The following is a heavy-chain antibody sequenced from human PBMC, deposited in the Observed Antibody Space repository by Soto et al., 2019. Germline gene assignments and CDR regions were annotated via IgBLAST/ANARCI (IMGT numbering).Heavy chain of an antibody. D-gene: IGHD3-10*01. Sequence: QVQLVQSGAEVKKPGASVKVSCKASGYTFTSYGISWVRQAPGQGLEWMGWISAYNGNTNYAQKLQGRVTMTTDTSTSTAYMELRSLRSDDTAVYYCARTDITVVRGVIITGWFDPWGQGTLVTVSS. J-gene: IGHJ5*02. CDR2: ISAYNGNT. CDR3: ARTDITVVRGVIITGWFDP. V-gene: IGHV1-18*01. CDR1: GYTFTSYG.